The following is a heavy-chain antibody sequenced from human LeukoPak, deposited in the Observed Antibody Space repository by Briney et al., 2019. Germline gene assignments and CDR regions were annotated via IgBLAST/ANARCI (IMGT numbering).Heavy chain of an antibody. D-gene: IGHD3-10*01. CDR2: IIPIFGTA. CDR3: ARVAGKILWFGELDAFDI. CDR1: GGTFSSYA. V-gene: IGHV1-69*01. J-gene: IGHJ3*02. Sequence: GSSVKVSCKASGGTFSSYAISWVRQAPGQGLEWMGGIIPIFGTANYAQKFQGRVTITADESTSTAYMELSSLRSEDTAVYYCARVAGKILWFGELDAFDIWGHGTMVTVSS.